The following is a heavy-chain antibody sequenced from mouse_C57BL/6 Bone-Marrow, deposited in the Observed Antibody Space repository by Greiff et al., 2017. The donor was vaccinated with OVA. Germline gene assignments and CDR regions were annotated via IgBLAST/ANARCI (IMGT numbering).Heavy chain of an antibody. CDR2: INSDGGST. J-gene: IGHJ1*03. V-gene: IGHV5-2*01. CDR1: EYEFPSHD. D-gene: IGHD1-1*01. CDR3: ARRVVASYWYFDV. Sequence: EVHLVESGGGLVQPGESLKLSCESNEYEFPSHDMSWVRKTPEKRLELVAAINSDGGSTYYPDTMERRFIISRDNTKKTLYLQMSCLRSEDTALYYCARRVVASYWYFDVWGTGTTVTVSS.